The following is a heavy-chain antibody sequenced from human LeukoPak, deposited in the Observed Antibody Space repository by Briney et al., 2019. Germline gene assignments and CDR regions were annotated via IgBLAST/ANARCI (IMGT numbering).Heavy chain of an antibody. CDR1: GGSISPYS. D-gene: IGHD6-19*01. J-gene: IGHJ4*02. Sequence: SETLSLTCTVSGGSISPYSWSWIRQPPGKGLEWVGYVYYSGSTIYNPSLKSRVTISVDTSRRQFSLKLSSVTAADTAVYYCARYNSGWSYYFDYWGQGRLVTVSS. V-gene: IGHV4-59*01. CDR2: VYYSGST. CDR3: ARYNSGWSYYFDY.